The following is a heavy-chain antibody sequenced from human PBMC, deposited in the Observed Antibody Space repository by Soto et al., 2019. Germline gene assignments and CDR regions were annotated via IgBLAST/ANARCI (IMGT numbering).Heavy chain of an antibody. CDR2: ISYGGST. Sequence: SETLSLTCTVSGGSINSGGYCWSWIRQHPGKGLDWIGCISYGGSTSYNPSLKSRVTISVDTSKNQFSLRLSSVTAADTAVYYCARRWGTYFDFWGQGTLVTVSS. J-gene: IGHJ4*02. V-gene: IGHV4-31*03. CDR1: GGSINSGGYC. D-gene: IGHD7-27*01. CDR3: ARRWGTYFDF.